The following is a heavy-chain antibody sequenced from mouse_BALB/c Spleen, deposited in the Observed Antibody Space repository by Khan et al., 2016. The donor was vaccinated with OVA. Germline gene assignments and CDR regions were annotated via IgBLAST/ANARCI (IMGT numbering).Heavy chain of an antibody. CDR3: GRRITKSGGDYYAMDY. D-gene: IGHD1-1*01. V-gene: IGHV5-6*01. J-gene: IGHJ4*01. CDR1: GFTFSSYG. CDR2: ISSGGHYT. Sequence: EVELVESGGDLMNPGGSLKLSCAASGFTFSSYGMSWVRQTPDKRLEWVATISSGGHYTYFPDSVRGRFTISRDNAKNTLYLQMTSLKSEDTAMYYWGRRITKSGGDYYAMDYWGQGTSVTVSS.